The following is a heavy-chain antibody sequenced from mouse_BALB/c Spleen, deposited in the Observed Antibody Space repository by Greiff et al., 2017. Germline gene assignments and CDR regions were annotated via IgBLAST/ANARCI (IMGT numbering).Heavy chain of an antibody. J-gene: IGHJ2*01. CDR2: IDPENGNT. V-gene: IGHV14-3*02. CDR3: ARGGFYYGSSYFDY. D-gene: IGHD1-1*01. Sequence: EVQLQQSGAELVKPGASVKLSCTASGFNIKDTYMHWVKQRPEQGLEWIGRIDPENGNTKYDPKFQGKATITADTSSNTAYLQLSSLTSEDTAVYYCARGGFYYGSSYFDYWGQGTTLTVSS. CDR1: GFNIKDTY.